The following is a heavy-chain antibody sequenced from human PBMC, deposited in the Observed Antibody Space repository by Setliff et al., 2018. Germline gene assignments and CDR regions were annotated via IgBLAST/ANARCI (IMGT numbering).Heavy chain of an antibody. J-gene: IGHJ4*02. V-gene: IGHV4-4*02. D-gene: IGHD2-15*01. Sequence: PSETLSLTCAVSGASINSLTWWSWVRQPPGKGLEWIGEIYHNGNTDFIPSVHYNPSLKIRVTMSVDTSKNQFSLNLTSVPAAGTAVYYCARASVVHAIAVGYWGQGTLVTVSS. CDR3: ARASVVHAIAVGY. CDR1: GASINSLTW. CDR2: IYHNGNTDFIPSV.